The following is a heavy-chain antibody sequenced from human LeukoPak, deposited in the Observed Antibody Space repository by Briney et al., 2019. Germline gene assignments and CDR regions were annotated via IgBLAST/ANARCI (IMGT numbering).Heavy chain of an antibody. CDR3: ARIGYSSSSFDY. CDR2: IRYDESNK. Sequence: GGSLRLSCAASGFTFSTYGMNWVRQAPGKGLEWVAFIRYDESNKSYADSVKGRSTISRDNSKNTLYLQMDSLRAEDTAVYYCARIGYSSSSFDYWGQGTLVIVSS. CDR1: GFTFSTYG. V-gene: IGHV3-30*02. D-gene: IGHD6-13*01. J-gene: IGHJ4*02.